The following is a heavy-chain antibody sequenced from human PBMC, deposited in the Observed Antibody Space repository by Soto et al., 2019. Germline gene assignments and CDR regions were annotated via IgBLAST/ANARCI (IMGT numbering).Heavy chain of an antibody. CDR3: AKDDVVTPLGWLDP. J-gene: IGHJ5*02. Sequence: GGSLRLSCAASGFTFSSYAMNWVRRAPGKGLEWVSAITGRGTTTYYADSVKGRFIISRDNSNNTLFLQMYNLRFEDTAVYYCAKDDVVTPLGWLDPWGQGTLVTVSS. D-gene: IGHD2-15*01. CDR1: GFTFSSYA. V-gene: IGHV3-23*01. CDR2: ITGRGTTT.